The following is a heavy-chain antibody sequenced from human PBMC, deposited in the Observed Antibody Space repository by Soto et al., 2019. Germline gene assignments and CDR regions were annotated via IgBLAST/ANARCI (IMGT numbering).Heavy chain of an antibody. V-gene: IGHV4-59*08. Sequence: SETLSLTCTVSGGSISSYYWSWIRQPPGKGLEWIGYIYYSGSTNYNPSLKSRVTISVDTSKNQFSLKLSSVTAADTAVYYCASWAKRITIFGVVSGAFDIWGQGTMVTVSS. CDR1: GGSISSYY. CDR2: IYYSGST. D-gene: IGHD3-3*01. J-gene: IGHJ3*02. CDR3: ASWAKRITIFGVVSGAFDI.